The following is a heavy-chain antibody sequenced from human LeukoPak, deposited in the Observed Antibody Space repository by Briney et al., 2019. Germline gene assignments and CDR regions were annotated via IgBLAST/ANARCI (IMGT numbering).Heavy chain of an antibody. CDR1: GFTFRNYG. Sequence: PGGSLRLSCTASGFTFRNYGMSWVRQAPGKGLEWVSAITGSGDTTYYTDSVKGRFTISRDNSMSRLYLQMNSLRVEDTAVYYCVKDPVEWLRLYGDSWGQGTLVTVSS. J-gene: IGHJ4*02. D-gene: IGHD5-12*01. CDR3: VKDPVEWLRLYGDS. V-gene: IGHV3-23*01. CDR2: ITGSGDTT.